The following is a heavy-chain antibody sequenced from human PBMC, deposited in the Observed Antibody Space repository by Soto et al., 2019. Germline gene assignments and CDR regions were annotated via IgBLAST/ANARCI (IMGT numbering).Heavy chain of an antibody. V-gene: IGHV4-34*01. J-gene: IGHJ5*02. CDR1: GGSFSGYY. CDR3: SRGGVLLWFGEKNWFDH. D-gene: IGHD3-10*01. Sequence: PSETLSLTCAVYGGSFSGYYWSWIRQPPGKGLEWIGEINHSGSTNYNPSLKSRVTISVDTSKNQFSLKLSSVTAADTAVYYCSRGGVLLWFGEKNWFDHWGQGTLVTVSS. CDR2: INHSGST.